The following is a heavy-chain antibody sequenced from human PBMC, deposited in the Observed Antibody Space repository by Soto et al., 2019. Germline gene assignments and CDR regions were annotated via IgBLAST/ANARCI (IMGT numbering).Heavy chain of an antibody. Sequence: GGSLRLSCAPSGFNFSSYEMNCVRPASGKGLEWVSYISSSGSTIYYAGSVKGRFTISRDNAKNSLYLQMNSLRAEDTAVYYCARDGPYYYDSSGYLDYWGQGTLVTVSS. CDR2: ISSSGSTI. J-gene: IGHJ4*02. D-gene: IGHD3-22*01. CDR3: ARDGPYYYDSSGYLDY. CDR1: GFNFSSYE. V-gene: IGHV3-48*03.